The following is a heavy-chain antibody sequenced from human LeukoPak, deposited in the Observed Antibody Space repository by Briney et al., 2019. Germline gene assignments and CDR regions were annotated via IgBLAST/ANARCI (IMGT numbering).Heavy chain of an antibody. Sequence: SETLSLTCAVYGGSFSGYYWSWIRQPPGKGLEWIGEINHSGSTNYNPSLKSRVTISADTSKNQFSLKLSSVTAADTAVYYCARVVAVAGTRANNWFDPWGQGTLVTVSS. V-gene: IGHV4-34*01. CDR3: ARVVAVAGTRANNWFDP. CDR2: INHSGST. J-gene: IGHJ5*02. CDR1: GGSFSGYY. D-gene: IGHD6-19*01.